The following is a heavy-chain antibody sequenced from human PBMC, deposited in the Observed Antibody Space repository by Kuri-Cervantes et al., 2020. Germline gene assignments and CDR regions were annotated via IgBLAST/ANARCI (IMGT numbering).Heavy chain of an antibody. CDR3: AKEADGGYVLAH. CDR1: GFTFSSYA. Sequence: GESLKISCAASGFTFSSYAMHWVRQAPGKGLEWVTFIWYDGSNKYYAESVKGRFTISRDNSKNTLYLEMNSLRAEDTAVYYCAKEADGGYVLAHWGQGTLVTVSS. J-gene: IGHJ4*02. CDR2: IWYDGSNK. D-gene: IGHD5-12*01. V-gene: IGHV3-30*02.